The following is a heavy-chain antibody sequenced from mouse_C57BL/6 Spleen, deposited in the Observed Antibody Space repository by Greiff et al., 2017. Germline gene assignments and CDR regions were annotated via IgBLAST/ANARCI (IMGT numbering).Heavy chain of an antibody. Sequence: VQLQQPGAELVKPGASVKLSCKASGYTFTSYWMHWVKQRPGQGLEWIGMIHPNSGSTNYNEKFKSKATLTVDKSSSTAYMQLSSLTSEDSAVYYCARQLITTVVATEAMDYWGQGTSVTVSS. CDR1: GYTFTSYW. V-gene: IGHV1-64*01. CDR3: ARQLITTVVATEAMDY. CDR2: IHPNSGST. D-gene: IGHD1-1*01. J-gene: IGHJ4*01.